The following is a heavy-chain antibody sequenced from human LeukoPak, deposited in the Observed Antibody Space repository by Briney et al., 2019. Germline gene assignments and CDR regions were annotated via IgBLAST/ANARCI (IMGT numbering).Heavy chain of an antibody. D-gene: IGHD3-22*01. V-gene: IGHV1-18*01. CDR3: ARAPRITMIVVVTDRGSDY. CDR1: GYTFTSYG. Sequence: ASVKVSCKASGYTFTSYGISWVRQAPGQGLEWMGWISAYNGNTNYAQKLQGRVTMTTDTSTSTAYMELRSLRSDDTAVYYCARAPRITMIVVVTDRGSDYWGQGTLVTVSS. J-gene: IGHJ4*02. CDR2: ISAYNGNT.